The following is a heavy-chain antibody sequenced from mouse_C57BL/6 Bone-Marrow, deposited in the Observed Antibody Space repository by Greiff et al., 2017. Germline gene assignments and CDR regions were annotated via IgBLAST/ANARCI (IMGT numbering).Heavy chain of an antibody. V-gene: IGHV5-9-1*02. CDR1: GFTFSSYA. D-gene: IGHD2-5*01. J-gene: IGHJ4*01. Sequence: EVQVVESGEGLVKPGGSLKLSCAASGFTFSSYAMSWVRQTPEKRLEWVAYISSGGDYIYYADTVKGRFTISRDNDRNTLYLQMSSLKAEDTAKYYCTREVNSNPYAMDYWGQGTSVTVSS. CDR2: ISSGGDYI. CDR3: TREVNSNPYAMDY.